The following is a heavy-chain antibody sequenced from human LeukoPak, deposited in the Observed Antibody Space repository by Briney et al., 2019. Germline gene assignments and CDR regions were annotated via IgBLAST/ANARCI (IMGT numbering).Heavy chain of an antibody. V-gene: IGHV1-2*02. CDR1: VYSFTGYY. J-gene: IGHJ4*02. Sequence: GASVNVSCTASVYSFTGYYMHWGRQAPGQGREGMGWINPSSGDTNYEQKFQGRVTMTRETSISTAYMELSRLSSDDTGVYYCARDISGSCSSTSWYVVRGFDYWGQGTLVTVSS. CDR3: ARDISGSCSSTSWYVVRGFDY. D-gene: IGHD2-2*01. CDR2: INPSSGDT.